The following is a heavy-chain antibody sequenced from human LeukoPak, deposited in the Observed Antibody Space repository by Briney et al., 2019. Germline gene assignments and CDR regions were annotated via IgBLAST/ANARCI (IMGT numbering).Heavy chain of an antibody. D-gene: IGHD1-26*01. CDR1: GFTFSNYW. J-gene: IGHJ4*02. CDR2: IKQDGSEK. V-gene: IGHV3-7*01. Sequence: GGSLRLSCAASGFTFSNYWMSWVRQAPGKGLEWVANIKQDGSEKYYVDSVKGRFTISRDDAKNSLYLQMNSLRAEDTAVYYCAGEVGATNAFDYWGQGTLVTVSS. CDR3: AGEVGATNAFDY.